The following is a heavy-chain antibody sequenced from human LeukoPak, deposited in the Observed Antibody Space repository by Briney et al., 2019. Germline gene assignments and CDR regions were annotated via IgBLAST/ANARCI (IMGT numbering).Heavy chain of an antibody. CDR2: IYYSGST. J-gene: IGHJ4*02. CDR3: ARIVIAAAFFDY. CDR1: GGSISSHY. D-gene: IGHD6-13*01. V-gene: IGHV4-59*11. Sequence: SETLSLTCTVSGGSISSHYWSWLRQPPGKGLEWIGYIYYSGSTNYNPSLESRVTISVDMSKNQFSLKLSSVTAADTAVYYCARIVIAAAFFDYWGQGTLVTVSS.